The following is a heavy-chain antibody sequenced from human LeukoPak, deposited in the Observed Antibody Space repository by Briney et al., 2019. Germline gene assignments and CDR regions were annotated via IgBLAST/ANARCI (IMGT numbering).Heavy chain of an antibody. D-gene: IGHD3-10*01. J-gene: IGHJ5*02. CDR3: VKEWGMVRGVDHQWFDP. Sequence: SETLSLTCTVSGGSISSYYWGWIRQTPGKGLEWIGSIYYSGSTNYNPSLKSRITISVDTSKNQFSLKLSSVTAADTAMYYCVKEWGMVRGVDHQWFDPWGQGTLVTVSS. V-gene: IGHV4-39*07. CDR1: GGSISSYY. CDR2: IYYSGST.